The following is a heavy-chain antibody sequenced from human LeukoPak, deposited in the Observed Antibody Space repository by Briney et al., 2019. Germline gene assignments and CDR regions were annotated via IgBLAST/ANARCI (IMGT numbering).Heavy chain of an antibody. V-gene: IGHV1-18*01. CDR3: ARSVLAWNYPKPIDY. CDR1: GYTFTSYG. J-gene: IGHJ4*02. D-gene: IGHD1-7*01. Sequence: GASVKVSCKASGYTFTSYGISWVRQAPGQGLEWMGWISAYNGNTNYAQKLQGRVTMTTDTSTSTAYMELRSLRSDDTAVYYCARSVLAWNYPKPIDYWGQGTLVTVSS. CDR2: ISAYNGNT.